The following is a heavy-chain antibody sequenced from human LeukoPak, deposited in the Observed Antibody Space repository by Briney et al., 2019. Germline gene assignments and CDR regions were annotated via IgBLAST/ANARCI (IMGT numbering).Heavy chain of an antibody. Sequence: GGSLRLSCAASGFTFSSYAMHWVRQAPGKGLEWVAGISYGASNKYYAASVKGRFAISRANSKTTLYLQLNSLRAEDTAVYYCARDGPMGNWGQGTLVTVSS. D-gene: IGHD3-10*01. J-gene: IGHJ4*02. V-gene: IGHV3-30*09. CDR2: ISYGASNK. CDR1: GFTFSSYA. CDR3: ARDGPMGN.